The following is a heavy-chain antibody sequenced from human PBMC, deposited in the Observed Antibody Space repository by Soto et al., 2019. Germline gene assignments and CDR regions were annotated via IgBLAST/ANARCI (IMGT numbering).Heavy chain of an antibody. CDR1: GFTFSYYT. D-gene: IGHD2-2*01. Sequence: EVQLLESGGGLVQPGGSLRLSCAASGFTFSYYTMSWVRQAPGKGLEWVSGISGSGDTIYYADSVKGRFTISRDNSKNTLYLQMNSLRADGTAVYDCADPVPAATHYDYYDMDVWGQGTTVTVSS. V-gene: IGHV3-23*01. CDR3: ADPVPAATHYDYYDMDV. CDR2: ISGSGDTI. J-gene: IGHJ6*02.